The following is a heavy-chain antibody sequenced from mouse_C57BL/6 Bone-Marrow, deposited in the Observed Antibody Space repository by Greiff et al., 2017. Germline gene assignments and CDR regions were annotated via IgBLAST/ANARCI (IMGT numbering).Heavy chain of an antibody. CDR1: GYTFTSYW. J-gene: IGHJ2*01. CDR2: IYPGSGST. CDR3: ASTGTSDY. D-gene: IGHD4-1*01. V-gene: IGHV1-55*01. Sequence: QVQLQPPGAELVKPGASVTMSCKASGYTFTSYWISWVKQRTGQGLAWIGDIYPGSGSTNYNEKFKSKATLTVDKSSSTAYMQLSSLTSEDSAFYYCASTGTSDYWGQGTTLTVSS.